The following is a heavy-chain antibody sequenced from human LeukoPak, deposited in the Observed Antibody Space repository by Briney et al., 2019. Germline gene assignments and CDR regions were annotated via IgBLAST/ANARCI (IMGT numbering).Heavy chain of an antibody. Sequence: SETLSLTCTVSAYSISSDDYWGWIRQSPGKGLEWIGSVYHSGSTYYNPSLKSRVTISVDTSKNQFSLKLRSVTAADTAVYYCARGNSMNYWGQGTLVTVSS. CDR2: VYHSGST. D-gene: IGHD4-11*01. V-gene: IGHV4-38-2*02. CDR1: AYSISSDDY. J-gene: IGHJ4*02. CDR3: ARGNSMNY.